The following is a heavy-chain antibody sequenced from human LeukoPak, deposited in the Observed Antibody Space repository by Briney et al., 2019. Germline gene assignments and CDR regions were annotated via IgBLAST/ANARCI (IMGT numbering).Heavy chain of an antibody. V-gene: IGHV1-69*05. CDR2: IIPIFGTA. J-gene: IGHJ4*02. CDR3: ARGPRAAIFGYYLDY. CDR1: GGTFSSYA. Sequence: SVKVSCKASGGTFSSYAISWVRQAPGQGLEWMGGIIPIFGTANYAQKFQGRVTITTDESTSTAYMELSSLRSEDTAVYYCARGPRAAIFGYYLDYWGQGILVTVSS. D-gene: IGHD3-3*01.